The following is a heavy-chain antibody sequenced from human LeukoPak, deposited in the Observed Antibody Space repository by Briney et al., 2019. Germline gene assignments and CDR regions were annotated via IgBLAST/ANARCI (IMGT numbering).Heavy chain of an antibody. D-gene: IGHD1-26*01. CDR3: ARDPELVGATNNGYFDY. CDR2: FDPEDGET. J-gene: IGHJ4*02. V-gene: IGHV1-24*01. CDR1: GYMLTELS. Sequence: WASVKVSCKVSGYMLTELSIHWVRQAPGKGLEWMGGFDPEDGETIYAQRFQGRVTMTEDTSTDTAYMELRSLRFDDTAVYYCARDPELVGATNNGYFDYWGQGTLVTVSS.